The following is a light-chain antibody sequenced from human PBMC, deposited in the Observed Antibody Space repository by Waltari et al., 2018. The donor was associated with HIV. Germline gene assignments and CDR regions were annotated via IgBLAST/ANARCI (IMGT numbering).Light chain of an antibody. CDR1: QVIGND. J-gene: IGKJ3*01. CDR2: AAS. Sequence: AIQMTQYPSSLSASVGDRVTIPCRASQVIGNDLGWYQQKPGQAPKVLIYAASSLQTGIPSRFSGSRSGTDFTLTISSLQTEDSATYYCLQDGSFPLTFGPGTKVDV. V-gene: IGKV1-6*02. CDR3: LQDGSFPLT.